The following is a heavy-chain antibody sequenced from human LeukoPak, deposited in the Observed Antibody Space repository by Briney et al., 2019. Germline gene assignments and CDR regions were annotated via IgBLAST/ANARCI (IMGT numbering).Heavy chain of an antibody. Sequence: SGPTLVNPTQTLTLTCTFSGFSLSTSGMCVSWIRQPPGKALEWLARIDWDDDKYYSTSLKTRLTISKDTSKNQVVLTMTYMDPVDTATYYCARSRITIFGVVLDYWGQGTLVTVSS. D-gene: IGHD3-3*01. CDR3: ARSRITIFGVVLDY. CDR1: GFSLSTSGMC. CDR2: IDWDDDK. V-gene: IGHV2-70*11. J-gene: IGHJ4*02.